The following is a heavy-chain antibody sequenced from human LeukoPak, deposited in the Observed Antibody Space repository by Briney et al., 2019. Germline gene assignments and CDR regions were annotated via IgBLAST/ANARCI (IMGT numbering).Heavy chain of an antibody. CDR1: GGSINNHY. CDR2: IHYTGTT. V-gene: IGHV4-59*08. D-gene: IGHD1-26*01. CDR3: ATNRAGTYDRPFDI. Sequence: SETLSLTCIVSGGSINNHYWTWIRQTPGKGLEWIGDIHYTGTTKYNPSLKSRVTISIDTSKNQFSLELSSETATDTAVYFRATNRAGTYDRPFDIWGQGTMVTVSS. J-gene: IGHJ3*02.